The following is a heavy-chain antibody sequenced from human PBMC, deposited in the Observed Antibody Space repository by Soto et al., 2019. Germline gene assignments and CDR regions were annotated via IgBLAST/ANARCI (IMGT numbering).Heavy chain of an antibody. J-gene: IGHJ6*01. CDR1: GYTFSNFG. CDR2: ISGYNGNT. Sequence: QVQLVQSGAEVMTPGSSGQVSCKASGYTFSNFGLSWVRQAPGQGLEWMGWISGYNGNTNSAERFQGRVTMTTDTSTSTAYMEVRSLTSDDTAVYSCARDKGYGFGWSSSSGMDAWGEGTPVTVST. CDR3: ARDKGYGFGWSSSSGMDA. V-gene: IGHV1-18*01. D-gene: IGHD5-18*01.